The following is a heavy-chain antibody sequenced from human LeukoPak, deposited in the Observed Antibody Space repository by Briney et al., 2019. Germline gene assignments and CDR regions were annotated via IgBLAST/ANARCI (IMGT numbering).Heavy chain of an antibody. V-gene: IGHV3-30*03. Sequence: GRSLRLSCAASGLPFSSYAMHWVRQAPGKGLEWVALISYDGSNEHYADSVQGRFTISRDNAKNSLYLQMNSLTAEDTAVYYCARKMKTGDRVGTFDIWGQGTMVTVSS. D-gene: IGHD1-1*01. J-gene: IGHJ3*02. CDR3: ARKMKTGDRVGTFDI. CDR1: GLPFSSYA. CDR2: ISYDGSNE.